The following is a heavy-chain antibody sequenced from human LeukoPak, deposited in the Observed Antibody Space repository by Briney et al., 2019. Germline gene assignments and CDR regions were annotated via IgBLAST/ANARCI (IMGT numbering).Heavy chain of an antibody. Sequence: GSLRLSCAASGFTFSSYAMDWVRQAPGKGLEWVAVLSSDATNTYYADSVRGRFTISRDNSQNTLYLQMSSLRPDDTAVYYCARERITNGREDFDYWGQGTLVTVSS. CDR3: ARERITNGREDFDY. CDR1: GFTFSSYA. CDR2: LSSDATNT. D-gene: IGHD3-10*01. V-gene: IGHV3-30*04. J-gene: IGHJ4*02.